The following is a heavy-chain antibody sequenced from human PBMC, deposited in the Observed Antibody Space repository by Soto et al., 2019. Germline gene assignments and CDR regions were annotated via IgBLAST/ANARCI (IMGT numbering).Heavy chain of an antibody. D-gene: IGHD6-13*01. J-gene: IGHJ4*02. CDR3: AKRSPYSSGWYSPIFDY. Sequence: LRLSCAASGFSFSDYAMSWVRQAPGKGLEWVSVISESGGSTHYADSVRGRFTVSRDNSKNSLSLRMNSLRDEDTAVYFCAKRSPYSSGWYSPIFDYWGQGAMVTVSS. V-gene: IGHV3-23*01. CDR2: ISESGGST. CDR1: GFSFSDYA.